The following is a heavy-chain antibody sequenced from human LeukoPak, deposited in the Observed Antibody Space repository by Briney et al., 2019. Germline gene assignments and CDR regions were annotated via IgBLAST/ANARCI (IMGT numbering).Heavy chain of an antibody. J-gene: IGHJ4*02. CDR1: GFTFGDYA. V-gene: IGHV3-49*03. D-gene: IGHD3-10*01. CDR2: IRSKAYGGTT. CDR3: TRVMVRGVIITPTFDY. Sequence: SLRLSCTASGFTFGDYAMSWFRQAPGKGLEWVGFIRSKAYGGTTEYAASVKGRFTISRDDSKSIAYLQMNSLKTEDTAVYYCTRVMVRGVIITPTFDYWGQGTLVTVSS.